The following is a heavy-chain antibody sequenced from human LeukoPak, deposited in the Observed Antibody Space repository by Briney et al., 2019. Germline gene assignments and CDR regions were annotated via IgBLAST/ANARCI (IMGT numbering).Heavy chain of an antibody. CDR1: GYTFTSYD. CDR3: ARDKNPGIAAD. J-gene: IGHJ4*02. Sequence: ASVKVSCKASGYTFTSYDINWVRQATGQGTEWMGWMNPNSGNAGYAQKFQGRVTITRNTPISTAYMELSSLRSEDTAVYYCARDKNPGIAADWGQGTLVTVSS. D-gene: IGHD6-13*01. V-gene: IGHV1-8*03. CDR2: MNPNSGNA.